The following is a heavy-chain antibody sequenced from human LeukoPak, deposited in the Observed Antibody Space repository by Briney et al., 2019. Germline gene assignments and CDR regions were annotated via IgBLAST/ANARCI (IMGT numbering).Heavy chain of an antibody. V-gene: IGHV5-51*01. CDR3: ARHETGPYFDY. Sequence: RGESLKISCKGSGYSFTTYWIAWVRQMPGKGLEWMGIIYPGDSDTRYSPSFQGQVTISADKSITTAYLQWSSLKASDTAMYYCARHETGPYFDYWGQGTLVTVSS. J-gene: IGHJ4*02. D-gene: IGHD1-1*01. CDR1: GYSFTTYW. CDR2: IYPGDSDT.